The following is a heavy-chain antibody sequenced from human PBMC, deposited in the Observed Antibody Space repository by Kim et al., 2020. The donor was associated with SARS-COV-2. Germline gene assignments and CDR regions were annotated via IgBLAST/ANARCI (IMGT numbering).Heavy chain of an antibody. Sequence: SENLSLTCDVSGASISDGTQYWGWIRQPPGKGLEWIGNIHYSGTTYYNPSLKSRVTISVDTSKNQFSLNLNSVTAADTAVYYCVRLGGDWYCPPGNWGQG. V-gene: IGHV4-39*01. J-gene: IGHJ1*01. CDR2: IHYSGTT. D-gene: IGHD2-21*02. CDR1: GASISDGTQY. CDR3: VRLGGDWYCPPGN.